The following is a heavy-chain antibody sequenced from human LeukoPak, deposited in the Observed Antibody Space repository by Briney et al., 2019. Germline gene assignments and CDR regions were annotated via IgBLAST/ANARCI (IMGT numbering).Heavy chain of an antibody. Sequence: SETLSLTCTVSGGSISSYYWGWIRQPPGKGLEWIGSIYYSGSTYYNPSLKSRVTISVDTSKNQFSLKLSSVTAADTAVYYCARVIAAAGLPIIHAFDIWGQGTMVTVSS. CDR3: ARVIAAAGLPIIHAFDI. CDR1: GGSISSYY. V-gene: IGHV4-39*07. CDR2: IYYSGST. J-gene: IGHJ3*02. D-gene: IGHD6-13*01.